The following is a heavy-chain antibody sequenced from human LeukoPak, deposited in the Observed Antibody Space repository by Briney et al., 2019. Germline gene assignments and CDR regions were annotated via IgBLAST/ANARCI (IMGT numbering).Heavy chain of an antibody. CDR3: ARDGYSSGWYSWRWLDP. CDR1: GYTFTSYG. J-gene: IGHJ5*02. CDR2: ISAYNGNT. Sequence: ASVKVSCKTSGYTFTSYGISWVRQAPGQGLEWMGWISAYNGNTNYAQKLQGRVTMTTDTSTSTAYMELRSLRSDDTAVYYCARDGYSSGWYSWRWLDPWGQGTLVTVSS. D-gene: IGHD6-19*01. V-gene: IGHV1-18*01.